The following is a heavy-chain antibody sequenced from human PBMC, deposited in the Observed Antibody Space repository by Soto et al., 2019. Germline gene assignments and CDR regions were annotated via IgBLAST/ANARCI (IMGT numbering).Heavy chain of an antibody. Sequence: GESLKISCKGSGYTFTTYWIGWVRQMPGKDLEWMGIIYPGDSDTRYSPSFQGQVTISADKSTSTAYLQWSSLKASDTAMYYCARPPNKPAGSYGAIWGQGTVVTVSS. V-gene: IGHV5-51*01. CDR1: GYTFTTYW. CDR2: IYPGDSDT. D-gene: IGHD3-10*01. CDR3: ARPPNKPAGSYGAI. J-gene: IGHJ3*02.